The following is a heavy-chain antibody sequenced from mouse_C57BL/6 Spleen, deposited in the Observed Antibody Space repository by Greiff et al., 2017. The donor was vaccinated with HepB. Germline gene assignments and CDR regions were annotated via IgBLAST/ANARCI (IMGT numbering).Heavy chain of an antibody. V-gene: IGHV5-6*01. CDR3: ARGSDYYAMDY. J-gene: IGHJ4*01. CDR1: GFTFSSYG. Sequence: EVKLQESGGDLVKPGGSLKLSCAASGFTFSSYGMSWVRQTPDKRLEWVATISSGGSYTYYPDSVKGRFTISRDNAKNTLYLQMSSLKSEDTAMYYCARGSDYYAMDYWGQGTSVTVSS. CDR2: ISSGGSYT.